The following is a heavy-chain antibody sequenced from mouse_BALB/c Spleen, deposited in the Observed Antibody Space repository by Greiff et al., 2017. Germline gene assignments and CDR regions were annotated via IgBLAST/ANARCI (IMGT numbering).Heavy chain of an antibody. D-gene: IGHD2-12*01. J-gene: IGHJ3*01. CDR1: GFNIKDYY. V-gene: IGHV14-4*02. Sequence: EVQLQQSGAELVRSGASVKLSCTASGFNIKDYYMHWVKQRPEQGLEWIGWIDPENGDTEYAPKFQGKATMTADTSSNTAYLQLSSLTSEYTAVYYCNGDYRFAYWGQGTLVTVSA. CDR2: IDPENGDT. CDR3: NGDYRFAY.